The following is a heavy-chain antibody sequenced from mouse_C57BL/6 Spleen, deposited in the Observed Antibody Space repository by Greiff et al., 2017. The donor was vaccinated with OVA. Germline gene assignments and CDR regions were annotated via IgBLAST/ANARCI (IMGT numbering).Heavy chain of an antibody. Sequence: LQESGPELVKPGASVKISCKASGYAFSSSWMNWVKQRPGKGLEWIGRIYPGDGDTNYNGKFKGKATLTADKSSSTAYMQLSSLTSEDSAVYFCAREGYDLDYWGQGTTLTVSS. CDR3: AREGYDLDY. V-gene: IGHV1-82*01. CDR1: GYAFSSSW. D-gene: IGHD2-2*01. J-gene: IGHJ2*01. CDR2: IYPGDGDT.